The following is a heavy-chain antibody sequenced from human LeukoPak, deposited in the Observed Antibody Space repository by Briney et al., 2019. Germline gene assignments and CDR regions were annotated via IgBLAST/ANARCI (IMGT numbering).Heavy chain of an antibody. CDR2: ISYDGSNK. J-gene: IGHJ6*02. CDR1: GFSFDDCA. CDR3: AKVPFCSGGSCYSSQGIQGHYYYGMDV. D-gene: IGHD2-15*01. V-gene: IGHV3-30*18. Sequence: PGRSLRLSCAASGFSFDDCAMHWVRQAPGKGLEWVAVISYDGSNKYYADSVKGRFTISRDNSKNTLYLQMNSLRAEDTAVYYCAKVPFCSGGSCYSSQGIQGHYYYGMDVWGQGTTVTVSS.